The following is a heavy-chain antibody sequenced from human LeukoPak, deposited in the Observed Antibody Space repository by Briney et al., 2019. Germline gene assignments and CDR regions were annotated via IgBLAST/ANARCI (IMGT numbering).Heavy chain of an antibody. D-gene: IGHD6-19*01. CDR3: ARLPNDYSSGLL. V-gene: IGHV4-4*07. CDR2: IYISGST. Sequence: KPSETLSLTCTASGGSISYYYWSWIRQPAGGGLEWIGRIYISGSTNYNPSLKSRVTISVDTSKNQFSLKLSSVTAADTAVYYRARLPNDYSSGLLWGQGTLVTVSS. CDR1: GGSISYYY. J-gene: IGHJ4*02.